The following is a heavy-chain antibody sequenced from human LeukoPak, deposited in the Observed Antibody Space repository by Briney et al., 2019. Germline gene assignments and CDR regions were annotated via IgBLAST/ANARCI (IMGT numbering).Heavy chain of an antibody. CDR3: ARDVQFGGSYFY. D-gene: IGHD1-26*01. J-gene: IGHJ4*02. CDR1: GYTFPNYG. CDR2: ISAYNGNT. Sequence: GASVKVSCKASGYTFPNYGISWVRQAPGQGLEWMGWISAYNGNTNYAQKLQDRVTMTTDTSTSTAYMEVRSLRSDDTAVYYCARDVQFGGSYFYWGQGTLVAVSS. V-gene: IGHV1-18*01.